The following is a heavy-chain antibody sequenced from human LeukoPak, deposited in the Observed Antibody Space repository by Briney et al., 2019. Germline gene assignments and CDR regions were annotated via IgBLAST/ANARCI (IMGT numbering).Heavy chain of an antibody. CDR1: GYTFTSYA. D-gene: IGHD2-15*01. CDR3: AREADIVVVVAAGAFDI. V-gene: IGHV7-4-1*02. CDR2: NNTNTGNP. Sequence: ASVKVSCKASGYTFTSYAMNWVRQAPGQGLEWMGWNNTNTGNPTYAQGFTGRFVFSLDTSVSTAYLQISSLKAEDTAVYYCAREADIVVVVAAGAFDIWGQGTMVTVSS. J-gene: IGHJ3*02.